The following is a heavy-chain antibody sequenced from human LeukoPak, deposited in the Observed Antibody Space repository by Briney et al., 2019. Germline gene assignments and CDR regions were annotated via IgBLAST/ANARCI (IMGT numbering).Heavy chain of an antibody. CDR3: AKRYCSGGSCFDAFDI. Sequence: PGRSLRLSCAASGFTFGSYAMSWVRQAPGKGLEWVSAISGSGGSTYYADSVKGRFTISRDNSKNTLYLQMNSLRAEDTAVYYCAKRYCSGGSCFDAFDIWGPGTMVTVSS. J-gene: IGHJ3*02. CDR1: GFTFGSYA. CDR2: ISGSGGST. D-gene: IGHD2-15*01. V-gene: IGHV3-23*01.